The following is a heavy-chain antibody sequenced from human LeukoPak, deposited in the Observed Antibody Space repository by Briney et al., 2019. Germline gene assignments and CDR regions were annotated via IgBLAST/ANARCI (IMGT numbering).Heavy chain of an antibody. CDR1: GFTFSDYY. V-gene: IGHV4-59*12. Sequence: SGGSLRLSCAASGFTFSDYYMSWIRQPPGKGLEWIGYIYYSGSTNYNPSLKSRVTISVDTSKNQFSLKLSSVTAADTAVYYCARGRIAARRFYGMDVWGQGTTVTVSS. D-gene: IGHD6-6*01. CDR3: ARGRIAARRFYGMDV. J-gene: IGHJ6*02. CDR2: IYYSGST.